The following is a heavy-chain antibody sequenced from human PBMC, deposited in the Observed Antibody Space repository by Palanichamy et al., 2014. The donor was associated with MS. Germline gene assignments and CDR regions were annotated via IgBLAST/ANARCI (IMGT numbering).Heavy chain of an antibody. Sequence: QLVEVWGRRGPAWEVPETLLCSLWIHFSSYAMHWVRQAPGKGLEWVAVISYDGSNKYYSDSVKGRFTISRDNSKNTLYLQMNSLRAEDTAVYYCARADSLRYCSGGSCPSRIDYWGQGTLVTVSS. CDR2: ISYDGSNK. CDR3: ARADSLRYCSGGSCPSRIDY. J-gene: IGHJ4*02. V-gene: IGHV3-30-3*01. CDR1: IHFSSYA. D-gene: IGHD2-15*01.